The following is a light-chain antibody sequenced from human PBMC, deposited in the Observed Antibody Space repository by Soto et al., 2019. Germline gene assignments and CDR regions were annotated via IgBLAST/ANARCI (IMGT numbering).Light chain of an antibody. Sequence: QSALTQPASVSGSLGQSITISCTGTSADIGIYNFVSWFHQHPGKAPKLMIFEVHNRPSGVSDRFSASKSGNTASLTISGLQAEDEADYYCTSYTRTNTWVFGGGTKLTVL. J-gene: IGLJ3*02. CDR2: EVH. V-gene: IGLV2-14*01. CDR1: SADIGIYNF. CDR3: TSYTRTNTWV.